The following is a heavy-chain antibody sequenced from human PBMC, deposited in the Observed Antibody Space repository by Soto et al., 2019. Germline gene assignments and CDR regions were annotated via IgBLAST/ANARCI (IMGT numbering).Heavy chain of an antibody. V-gene: IGHV3-30*18. CDR1: GFTFSSYG. Sequence: GGSLRLSCAASGFTFSSYGMHWVRQAPGKGLEWVAVISYDGSNKYYADSVKGRFTISRDNSKNTLYVQMNSLRAEDTAIYYCAKEFLDYDILTGYAPNAFDIWGQGTMVTVSS. D-gene: IGHD3-9*01. J-gene: IGHJ3*02. CDR3: AKEFLDYDILTGYAPNAFDI. CDR2: ISYDGSNK.